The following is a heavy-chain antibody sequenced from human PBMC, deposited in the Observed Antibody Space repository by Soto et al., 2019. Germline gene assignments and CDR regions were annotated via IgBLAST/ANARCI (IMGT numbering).Heavy chain of an antibody. Sequence: QVQLVESGGGVVQPGRSLRLSCAASGFTFSSYAMHWVRQAPGKGLEWVAVISYDGSNKYYADSVKGRFTISRDKSKNTLYLQMNSLRAEDTAVYYCASPLLGYCSGGSCQESVWGQGTMVTVSS. J-gene: IGHJ3*01. V-gene: IGHV3-30-3*01. CDR3: ASPLLGYCSGGSCQESV. CDR1: GFTFSSYA. CDR2: ISYDGSNK. D-gene: IGHD2-15*01.